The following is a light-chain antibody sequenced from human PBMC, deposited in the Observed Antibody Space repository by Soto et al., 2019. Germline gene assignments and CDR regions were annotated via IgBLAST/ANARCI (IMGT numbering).Light chain of an antibody. Sequence: DSQMTQSPSSVSASVEDRVIITCRASQSISNHLNWYQQKPGKAPKLLIYDASSLESGVPSRFSGSGSGTEFTLTISSLQPDDFATYYCQQYNSYSLTFGQGTKVDI. V-gene: IGKV1-5*01. CDR2: DAS. CDR3: QQYNSYSLT. CDR1: QSISNH. J-gene: IGKJ1*01.